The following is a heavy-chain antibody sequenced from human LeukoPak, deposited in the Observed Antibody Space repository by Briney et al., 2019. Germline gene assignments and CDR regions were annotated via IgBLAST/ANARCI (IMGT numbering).Heavy chain of an antibody. D-gene: IGHD3-9*01. J-gene: IGHJ5*02. Sequence: GASVTVSCKASGYTFTDYTIHWLRQAPGQRVVWMGWINAGNGNTKYSQKFQGSVTITRDTSASTVYMELSSLRSEDTAVYYCARDIDRLFNWFDPWGQGTLVTVSS. CDR1: GYTFTDYT. CDR2: INAGNGNT. V-gene: IGHV1-3*01. CDR3: ARDIDRLFNWFDP.